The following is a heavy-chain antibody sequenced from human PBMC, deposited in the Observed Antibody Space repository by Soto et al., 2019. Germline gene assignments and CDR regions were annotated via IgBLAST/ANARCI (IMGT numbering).Heavy chain of an antibody. V-gene: IGHV4-39*01. J-gene: IGHJ4*02. CDR2: IYYSGST. D-gene: IGHD3-9*01. CDR3: ARHDWAKPFDY. Sequence: QLQLQESGPGLVKPSETLSLTCTVSGGSISSSSYYWGWIRQPPGKGLEWIGSIYYSGSTYYNPSLKIRVTISVDTSKNQFSLQLSSVTAAATAVYYCARHDWAKPFDYWGQGTLVTVSS. CDR1: GGSISSSSYY.